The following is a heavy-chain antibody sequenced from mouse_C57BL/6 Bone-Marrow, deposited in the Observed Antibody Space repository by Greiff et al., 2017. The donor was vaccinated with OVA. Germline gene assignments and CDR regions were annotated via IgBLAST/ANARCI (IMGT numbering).Heavy chain of an antibody. Sequence: VQLKQSGPELVKPGASVKISCKASGYTFTDYYMNWVKQSHGKSLEWIGDINPNNGGTSYNQKFKGKATLTVDKSSSTAYMELRSLTSEDSAVYYCARGWLLLYAMDYWGQGTSVTVSS. V-gene: IGHV1-26*01. J-gene: IGHJ4*01. CDR1: GYTFTDYY. D-gene: IGHD2-3*01. CDR2: INPNNGGT. CDR3: ARGWLLLYAMDY.